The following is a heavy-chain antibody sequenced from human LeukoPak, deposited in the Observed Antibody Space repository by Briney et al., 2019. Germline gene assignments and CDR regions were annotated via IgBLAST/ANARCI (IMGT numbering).Heavy chain of an antibody. J-gene: IGHJ4*02. CDR2: IKQDGSKK. CDR3: TRVGYIDEGIDY. V-gene: IGHV3-7*04. D-gene: IGHD5-24*01. CDR1: GLTFSSSW. Sequence: GGSLRLSCAVSGLTFSSSWMDWVRQAPGKGLEWVANIKQDGSKKSYVDSVKGRFTISRDNAKNSLYLQMNSLRAEDTAIYYCTRVGYIDEGIDYWGQGTLVTVSS.